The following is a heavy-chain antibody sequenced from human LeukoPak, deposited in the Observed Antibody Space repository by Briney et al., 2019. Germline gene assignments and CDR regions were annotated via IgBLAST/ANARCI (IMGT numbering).Heavy chain of an antibody. J-gene: IGHJ6*02. V-gene: IGHV3-9*01. CDR2: ISWNSGSI. CDR1: GFTFDDYA. Sequence: GGSLRLSCAASGFTFDDYAMHWVRQAPGKGLEWVSGISWNSGSIGYADSVKGRFTISRDNAKNSLYLQMNSLRAEDTALYYCAKDISTVNTYYYGMDVWGQGTTVTVSS. CDR3: AKDISTVNTYYYGMDV. D-gene: IGHD4-17*01.